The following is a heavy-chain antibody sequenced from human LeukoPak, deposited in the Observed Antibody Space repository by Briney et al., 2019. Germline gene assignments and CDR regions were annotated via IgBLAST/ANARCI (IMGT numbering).Heavy chain of an antibody. CDR2: MQTNGNT. Sequence: GSLRLSCTASGLSFSSYNMNWVRQAPGKGPEWVGRMQTNGNTNYNPSLKSRVAISIDTSKNQFSLQLSSVTAADTAVYYCARGLSNAWEVQAYWGQGTLVTVSS. CDR1: GLSFSSYN. J-gene: IGHJ4*02. CDR3: ARGLSNAWEVQAY. D-gene: IGHD1-26*01. V-gene: IGHV4-4*09.